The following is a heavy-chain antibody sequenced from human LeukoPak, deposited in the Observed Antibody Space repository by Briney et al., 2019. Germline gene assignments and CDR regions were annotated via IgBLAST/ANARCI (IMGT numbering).Heavy chain of an antibody. CDR3: ARGGLVRGLINSLIAFDI. Sequence: PAETLSLTCAVSGGSISSSNWWSWVRLPPGKGLEWIGEIYHSGSTNYNPSLKSRVTISVDKSKNQLSLHLNSVTPEDTAVYYCARGGLVRGLINSLIAFDIWDQGTMVTVSS. D-gene: IGHD3-10*01. J-gene: IGHJ3*02. CDR2: IYHSGST. CDR1: GGSISSSNW. V-gene: IGHV4-4*02.